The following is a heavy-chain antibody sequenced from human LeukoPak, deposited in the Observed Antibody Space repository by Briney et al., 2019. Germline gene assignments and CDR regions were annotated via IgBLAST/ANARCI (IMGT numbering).Heavy chain of an antibody. Sequence: GASVKVSCKASGYTFTSYGISWVRQAPGQGPEWMGWISAYNGNTNYAQKLQGRVTMTTDTSTSTAYMELRSLRSDDTAVYYCARPRITMVRGVIISYGMDVWGQGTTVTVSS. CDR2: ISAYNGNT. J-gene: IGHJ6*02. CDR1: GYTFTSYG. CDR3: ARPRITMVRGVIISYGMDV. D-gene: IGHD3-10*01. V-gene: IGHV1-18*01.